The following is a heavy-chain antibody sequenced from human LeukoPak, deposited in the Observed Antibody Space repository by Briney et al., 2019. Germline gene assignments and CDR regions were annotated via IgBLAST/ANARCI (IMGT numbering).Heavy chain of an antibody. CDR2: IYYSGST. D-gene: IGHD2-21*02. CDR1: GGSISSSSYY. CDR3: ARQGGLAYCGGDCYSDAFDI. J-gene: IGHJ3*02. V-gene: IGHV4-39*01. Sequence: PSETLSLTCTVSGGSISSSSYYWGWIRQPPGKGLEWIGSIYYSGSTYYNPSLKSRVTISVDTSKNQFSLKLSSVTAADTAVYHCARQGGLAYCGGDCYSDAFDIWGQGTMVTVSS.